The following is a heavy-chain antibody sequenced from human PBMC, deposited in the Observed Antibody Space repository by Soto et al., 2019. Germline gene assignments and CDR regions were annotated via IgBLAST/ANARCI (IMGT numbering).Heavy chain of an antibody. CDR2: IYNNGIT. J-gene: IGHJ4*02. CDR1: GRSITSYY. D-gene: IGHD3-22*01. CDR3: ARTYDSNGYANEFDS. V-gene: IGHV4-4*09. Sequence: QVVLQESGPGLVKPSETLSPTCSFSGRSITSYYWSRVRQPPGKGLDWIGYIYNNGITSQNPSLKSRVTMSADTSQNQFSLKLTSVTGADTAVYYCARTYDSNGYANEFDSWGQGILVTVTS.